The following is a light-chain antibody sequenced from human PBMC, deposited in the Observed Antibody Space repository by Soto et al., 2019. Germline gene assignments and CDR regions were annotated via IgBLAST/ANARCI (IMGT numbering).Light chain of an antibody. J-gene: IGKJ1*01. CDR2: DAS. CDR3: QQYGNSPTWT. CDR1: QSVSNNY. Sequence: MVLTQYASTRSIYPWEVATLSFRASQSVSNNYLAWYQQKPGQAPRLLIYDASKRATGIPDRFSGSGSGTDFTLTISRLEPEDFAVYYCQQYGNSPTWTFGQGNKGGYQ. V-gene: IGKV3-20*01.